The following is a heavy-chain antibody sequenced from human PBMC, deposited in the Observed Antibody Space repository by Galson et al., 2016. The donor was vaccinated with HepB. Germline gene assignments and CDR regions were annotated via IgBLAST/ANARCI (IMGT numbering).Heavy chain of an antibody. J-gene: IGHJ4*02. CDR3: ARDNGDLDY. V-gene: IGHV3-21*01. CDR2: ISSTSSYI. Sequence: SLRLSCADSGFTFRSYSMNWVRQAPGKGLEWVSSISSTSSYIYYADSVKGRFTISRDTAKNSLYLQMNSLRAEDTAVYYCARDNGDLDYWGQGTLVTVSS. D-gene: IGHD4-17*01. CDR1: GFTFRSYS.